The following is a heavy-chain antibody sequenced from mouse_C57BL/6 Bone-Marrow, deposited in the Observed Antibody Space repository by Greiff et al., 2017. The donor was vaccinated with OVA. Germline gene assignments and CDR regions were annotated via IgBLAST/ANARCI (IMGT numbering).Heavy chain of an antibody. CDR1: GYTFTEYT. CDR2: FYPGGGSI. D-gene: IGHD1-1*01. J-gene: IGHJ3*01. CDR3: ARHNYYGSRNAWFAY. Sequence: VQLQQSGAELVKPGASVKLSCKASGYTFTEYTIHWVKQRSGQGLEWIGWFYPGGGSINYNEKFKDKATLTADKSSSTVYMEISRLTSEDSAVYYGARHNYYGSRNAWFAYWGQGTLVTVSA. V-gene: IGHV1-62-2*01.